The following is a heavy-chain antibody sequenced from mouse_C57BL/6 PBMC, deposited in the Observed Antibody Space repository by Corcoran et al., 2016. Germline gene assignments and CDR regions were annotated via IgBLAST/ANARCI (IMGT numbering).Heavy chain of an antibody. Sequence: DVQLQESGPGLVKPSQSLSLTCSVTGYSITSGYYWNWIRQFPGNKLEWMGYISYDGSNNYNPSLKNRISITRDTSKNQFFLKLNSVTTEDTATYYCAREGGNRYFDVWGTGTTVTVSS. CDR2: ISYDGSN. D-gene: IGHD2-1*01. CDR1: GYSITSGYY. J-gene: IGHJ1*03. V-gene: IGHV3-6*01. CDR3: AREGGNRYFDV.